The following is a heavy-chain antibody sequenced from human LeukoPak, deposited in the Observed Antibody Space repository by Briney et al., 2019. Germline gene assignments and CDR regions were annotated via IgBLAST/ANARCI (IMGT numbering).Heavy chain of an antibody. V-gene: IGHV4-39*01. D-gene: IGHD4-23*01. CDR2: IIYSGNT. CDR3: ARSGTRSGGAFDI. J-gene: IGHJ3*02. Sequence: SETLSLTCTASSGSISSTSYYWVWIRQPPGRGLEWIGGIIYSGNTYYNPSLKSRVTISVDTTKNQFSLKLTSVTAADTAVYFCARSGTRSGGAFDIWGQGTMVTVSS. CDR1: SGSISSTSYY.